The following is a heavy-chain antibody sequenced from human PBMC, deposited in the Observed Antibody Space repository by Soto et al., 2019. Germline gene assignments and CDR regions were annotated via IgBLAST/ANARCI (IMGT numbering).Heavy chain of an antibody. CDR3: ARDQNDILTGSDAFDI. J-gene: IGHJ3*02. V-gene: IGHV1-69*13. D-gene: IGHD3-9*01. CDR1: GGTFSSYA. Sequence: SVKVSCKASGGTFSSYAISWVRQAPGQGLEWMGGIIPIFGTANYAQKFQGRVTITADESTSTAYMELSSLRSEDTAVYYCARDQNDILTGSDAFDIWGQGTMVTVAS. CDR2: IIPIFGTA.